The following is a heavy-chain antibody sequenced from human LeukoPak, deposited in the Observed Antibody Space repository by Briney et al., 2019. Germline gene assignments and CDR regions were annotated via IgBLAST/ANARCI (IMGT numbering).Heavy chain of an antibody. CDR1: GVSLSTYY. Sequence: PSETLSLTCTVSGVSLSTYYWSWIRQPPGKGLEWMGYIYYTGSTNYNPSLKSRVTISVDTSKNLFSLRLSSVTAADTAIYYCARASGGYYNNWFDPWGQGTLVTVSS. CDR3: ARASGGYYNNWFDP. CDR2: IYYTGST. J-gene: IGHJ5*02. V-gene: IGHV4-59*13. D-gene: IGHD3-22*01.